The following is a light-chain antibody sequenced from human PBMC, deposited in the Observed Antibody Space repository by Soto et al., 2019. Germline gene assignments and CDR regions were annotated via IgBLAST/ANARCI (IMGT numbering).Light chain of an antibody. V-gene: IGKV1-6*01. CDR2: ATS. Sequence: AIQMTQSPSSLSASVGQRVTITCRASQGIRTDLGWYQQRPGKAPKLLIYATSNIQSGVPSRFSGSVSGTDFTLTISSLQPEDFATYYCLQDDSYPRTFGQGTKVEVK. J-gene: IGKJ1*01. CDR3: LQDDSYPRT. CDR1: QGIRTD.